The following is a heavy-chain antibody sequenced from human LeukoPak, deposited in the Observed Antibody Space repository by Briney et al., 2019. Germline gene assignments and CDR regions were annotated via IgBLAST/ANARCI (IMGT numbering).Heavy chain of an antibody. V-gene: IGHV3-30-3*01. CDR1: GFTFRNYV. J-gene: IGHJ4*02. Sequence: GGSLGLSCAASGFTFRNYVIHWVRQAPGKGLEWVAVTSSDLNVKLYADSVKGRFTISRDNSRSTLYLQMNSLRPEDTAIYYCAREGYYGSGSPPSLYFDYWGQGSLVTVSS. CDR3: AREGYYGSGSPPSLYFDY. CDR2: TSSDLNVK. D-gene: IGHD3-10*01.